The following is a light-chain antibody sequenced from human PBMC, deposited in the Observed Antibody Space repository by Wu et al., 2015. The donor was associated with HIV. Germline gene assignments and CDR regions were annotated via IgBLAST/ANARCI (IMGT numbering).Light chain of an antibody. V-gene: IGKV1-8*01. CDR3: QQYYNYPLT. J-gene: IGKJ3*01. CDR1: QAISNY. CDR2: AAS. Sequence: AIRIAQSPSSLSASTGDRVTITCRASQAISNYLAWYQQRPGKTPKLLIYAASTLQDGVPSRFSGSGFGTDFTLTISCLQSEDFASYYCQQYYNYPLTFGPGTTVDIK.